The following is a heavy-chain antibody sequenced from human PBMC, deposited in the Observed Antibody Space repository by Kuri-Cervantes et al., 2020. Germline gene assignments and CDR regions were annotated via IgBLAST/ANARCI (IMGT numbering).Heavy chain of an antibody. CDR1: GFTFSSYA. CDR2: ISYDRSNK. Sequence: GGSLRLSCAASGFTFSSYAMHWVRQAPGKGLEWVAVISYDRSNKYYADSVKGRFTISRDNSKHTLYLQMNSLRAEDTAVYYCAKARWLELPTNWFDPWGQGTLVTVSS. D-gene: IGHD1-7*01. J-gene: IGHJ5*02. CDR3: AKARWLELPTNWFDP. V-gene: IGHV3-30-3*01.